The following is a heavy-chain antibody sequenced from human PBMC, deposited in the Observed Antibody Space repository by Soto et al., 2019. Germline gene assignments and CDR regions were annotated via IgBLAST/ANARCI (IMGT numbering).Heavy chain of an antibody. CDR3: ARDTYGRFDY. D-gene: IGHD4-17*01. CDR1: GFTFSSYW. J-gene: IGHJ4*02. CDR2: INSDGSST. Sequence: EVQLVESGGGLVQPGGSLRLSCAASGFTFSSYWMHWVRQAPGKGLVWFSRINSDGSSTAYADSVKGRFTISRDNAKNTLYLQMNSLRAEDTAVYYCARDTYGRFDYWGQGTLVTVSS. V-gene: IGHV3-74*01.